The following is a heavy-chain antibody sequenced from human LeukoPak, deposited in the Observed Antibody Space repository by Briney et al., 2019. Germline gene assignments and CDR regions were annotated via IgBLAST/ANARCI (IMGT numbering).Heavy chain of an antibody. D-gene: IGHD2-2*01. CDR2: IYPGDSDT. CDR1: GYSFTNYW. CDR3: ARRSASLYYFEY. Sequence: ESLKISCKGSGYSFTNYWIAWVRQMPGKGLEWMGIIYPGDSDTRYNPSFQGQVTISADKSINSAYLQWSSLKASDTAMYYCARRSASLYYFEYWGQGTLVSVSS. J-gene: IGHJ4*02. V-gene: IGHV5-51*01.